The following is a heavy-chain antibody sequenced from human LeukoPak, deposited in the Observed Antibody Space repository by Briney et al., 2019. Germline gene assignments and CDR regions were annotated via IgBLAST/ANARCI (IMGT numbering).Heavy chain of an antibody. D-gene: IGHD3-22*01. V-gene: IGHV4-38-2*02. CDR3: ARVTGYMIEDYFDY. CDR2: IYHSGST. CDR1: GYSISSGYY. Sequence: SETLSLTCTVSGYSISSGYYWGWIRQPPGKGLEWIGSIYHSGSTYYNPSLKSRVTISVKTSKNQFSLKLSSVTAADTAVYYCARVTGYMIEDYFDYWGQGTLVTVSS. J-gene: IGHJ4*02.